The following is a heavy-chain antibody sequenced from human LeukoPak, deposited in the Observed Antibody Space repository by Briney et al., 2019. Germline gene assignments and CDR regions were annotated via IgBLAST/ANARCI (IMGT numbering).Heavy chain of an antibody. J-gene: IGHJ4*02. CDR2: ISGTSSII. CDR3: ARAGTN. CDR1: GFTFSRFW. Sequence: GGSLRLSCAASGFTFSRFWMHLVRQSPGKGLEWVSYISGTSSIILYADSVKGRFTISRDNAKNLLYLQMNSLRDEDTAVYYCARAGTNWGQGTLVTVSS. V-gene: IGHV3-48*02.